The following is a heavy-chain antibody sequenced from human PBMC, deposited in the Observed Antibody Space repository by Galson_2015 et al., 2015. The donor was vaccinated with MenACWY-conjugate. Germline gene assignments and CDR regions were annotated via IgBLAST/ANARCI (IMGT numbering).Heavy chain of an antibody. CDR3: ARGKERYSNSWHYFDY. J-gene: IGHJ4*02. CDR2: ISFDANTK. D-gene: IGHD6-13*01. Sequence: SLRLSCAASEFIFNTFSMYWVRQAPGKGLEWVAVISFDANTKHYADSVKGRFTISRDNFKNTLYLQMNSLTTEDTAVYYCARGKERYSNSWHYFDYWGQGTLVTVSS. CDR1: EFIFNTFS. V-gene: IGHV3-30-3*01.